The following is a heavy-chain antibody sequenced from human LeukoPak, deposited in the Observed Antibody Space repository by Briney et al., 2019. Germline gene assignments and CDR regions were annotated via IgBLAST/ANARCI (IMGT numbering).Heavy chain of an antibody. D-gene: IGHD1-26*01. J-gene: IGHJ4*02. CDR3: AKWAYSDIDY. Sequence: PGGSLRLSCAASGFTFSSYGMHWVRQAPGKGLEWVAVISYDGSEKYYADSVKSRFTISRDNSKNTLYLQMNSLRAEDTAVYYCAKWAYSDIDYWGQGTLVTVSS. CDR2: ISYDGSEK. V-gene: IGHV3-30*18. CDR1: GFTFSSYG.